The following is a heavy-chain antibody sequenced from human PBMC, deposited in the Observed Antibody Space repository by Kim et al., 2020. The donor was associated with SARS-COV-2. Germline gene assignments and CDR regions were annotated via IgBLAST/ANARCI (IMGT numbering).Heavy chain of an antibody. J-gene: IGHJ6*02. CDR1: GGSISSSSYY. CDR2: IYYSGST. D-gene: IGHD3-10*01. V-gene: IGHV4-39*01. CDR3: ARRGGWFGELFGYYYYGMDV. Sequence: SETLSLTCTVSGGSISSSSYYWGWIRQPPGKGLEWIGSIYYSGSTYYNPSLKSRVTISVDTSKNQFSLKLSSVTAADTAVYYCARRGGWFGELFGYYYYGMDVWGQGTTVTVSS.